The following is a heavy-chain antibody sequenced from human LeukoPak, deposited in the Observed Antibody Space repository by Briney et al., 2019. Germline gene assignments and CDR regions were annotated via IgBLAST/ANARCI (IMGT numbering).Heavy chain of an antibody. D-gene: IGHD6-19*01. Sequence: SQTLSLTCALSGDSVSSNSGAWHWIRQSPSRGLEWLGRTYYRSKLYNDYAVSVKSRIIVNPDTSKNQFSLQLNSVTPEDTAVYYCVRQYSSGWTYYYGMDVWGQGTTVTVSS. J-gene: IGHJ6*02. CDR1: GDSVSSNSGA. V-gene: IGHV6-1*01. CDR3: VRQYSSGWTYYYGMDV. CDR2: TYYRSKLYN.